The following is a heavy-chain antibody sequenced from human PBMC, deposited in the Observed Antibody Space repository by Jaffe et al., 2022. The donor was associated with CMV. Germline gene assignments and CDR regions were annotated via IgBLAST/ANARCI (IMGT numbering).Heavy chain of an antibody. D-gene: IGHD3-3*01. J-gene: IGHJ5*02. CDR2: ISHTGST. Sequence: QVQLQESGPGLVKPSETLSLICSVSGGSISNYYWNWIRQPPGKGLEWIGSISHTGSTDYNPSLKSRVTISVDTSTNQFSLKLSSVTAADTAVYYCARLSSYDFWSGYSPLYWFEPWGQGTLVTVSS. CDR1: GGSISNYY. CDR3: ARLSSYDFWSGYSPLYWFEP. V-gene: IGHV4-59*08.